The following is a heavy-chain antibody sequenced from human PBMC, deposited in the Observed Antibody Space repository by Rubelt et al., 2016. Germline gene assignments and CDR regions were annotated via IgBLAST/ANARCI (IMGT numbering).Heavy chain of an antibody. Sequence: QVQLVQSGAEVKKPGSSVKVSCKASGGTFSSYAMHWVRQAPGQRLEWMGWSNAGNGNTKYSQKLQGRVTITRDTSASTDYMELSSLRAEDTAVYYCATRTVGVIGPHAFDIWGQGTMVTVSS. CDR2: SNAGNGNT. CDR1: GGTFSSYA. CDR3: ATRTVGVIGPHAFDI. D-gene: IGHD3-10*01. J-gene: IGHJ3*02. V-gene: IGHV1-3*01.